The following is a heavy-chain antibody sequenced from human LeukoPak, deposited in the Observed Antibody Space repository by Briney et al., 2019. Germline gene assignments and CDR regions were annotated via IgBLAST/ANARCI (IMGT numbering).Heavy chain of an antibody. Sequence: GSLRLSCAASGFTFSSYSMSWVRQAPGKGLEWVSYISSSSSIIYYADSVKGRFTISRDSAKNSLYLQMNSLRDEDTAVYYCARLSIAVEDYWGQGTLVTVSS. J-gene: IGHJ4*02. CDR3: ARLSIAVEDY. V-gene: IGHV3-48*02. CDR1: GFTFSSYS. D-gene: IGHD6-6*01. CDR2: ISSSSSII.